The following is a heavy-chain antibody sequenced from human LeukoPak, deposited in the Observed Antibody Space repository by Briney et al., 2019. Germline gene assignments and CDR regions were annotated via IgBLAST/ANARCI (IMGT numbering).Heavy chain of an antibody. CDR2: IYYSGST. J-gene: IGHJ1*01. V-gene: IGHV4-39*01. Sequence: PSETLSLTCTVSGGSISSSSYYWGWIRQPPGKGLEWIGCIYYSGSTYYNPSLKSRVTISVDTSKNQFSLKLSSVTAADTAVYYCAGKLGYCSGGSCYPAHWGQGTLVTVSS. CDR1: GGSISSSSYY. D-gene: IGHD2-15*01. CDR3: AGKLGYCSGGSCYPAH.